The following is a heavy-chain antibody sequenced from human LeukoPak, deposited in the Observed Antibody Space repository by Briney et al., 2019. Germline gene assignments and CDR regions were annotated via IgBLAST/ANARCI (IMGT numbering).Heavy chain of an antibody. V-gene: IGHV3-64*01. CDR1: GFSFSNYA. CDR2: ISSNGGST. CDR3: ARDGGRSSEDY. J-gene: IGHJ4*02. Sequence: GGSLRLSCAASGFSFSNYAMHWVRQAPGKGLEYVAAISSNGGSTYYASSVKGRFTISRDNSKNTLYLQMNSLRTDDTGVYYCARDGGRSSEDYWGQGTLVTVSS. D-gene: IGHD3-16*01.